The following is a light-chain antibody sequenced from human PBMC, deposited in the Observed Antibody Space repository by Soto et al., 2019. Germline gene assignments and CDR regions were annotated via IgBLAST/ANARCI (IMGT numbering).Light chain of an antibody. CDR2: DVA. Sequence: QSVLTQPASGSGSPGQSIAISSTRASIDVGGYNYVSWYQQHPGKAPKLMIYDVASRPSGVSDRFSGSKSGNTASLTISGLQAEDEADYYCSSYTSSSTLYVFGTGTKVTVL. CDR1: SIDVGGYNY. CDR3: SSYTSSSTLYV. V-gene: IGLV2-14*03. J-gene: IGLJ1*01.